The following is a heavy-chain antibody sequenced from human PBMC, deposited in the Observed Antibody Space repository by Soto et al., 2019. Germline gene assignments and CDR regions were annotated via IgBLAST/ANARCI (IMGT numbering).Heavy chain of an antibody. CDR1: GFTFDDYA. J-gene: IGHJ3*01. CDR2: ISWNSGSI. Sequence: EVQLVESGGGLVQPGRSLRLSCAASGFTFDDYAMHWVRQAPGKGLEWVSGISWNSGSIGYADSVKGRFTISRDNAKNPLYLQMNSQRAEDTALYYCAKAYGDYLSSAFDLWGHGTMDTVSS. CDR3: AKAYGDYLSSAFDL. D-gene: IGHD4-17*01. V-gene: IGHV3-9*01.